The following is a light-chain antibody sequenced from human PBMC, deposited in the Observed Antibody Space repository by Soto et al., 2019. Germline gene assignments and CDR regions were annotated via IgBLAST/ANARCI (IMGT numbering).Light chain of an antibody. Sequence: QSALTQPASVSGSPGQSITISCTGTSSNVGGYNFVSWYQQHPGKAPKLMIFDVSNRPSGVSSRFSGSKSGNTASLTISGLQAEVEADYYCASYTSSSTSLGFVVFGGGTKVTVL. CDR1: SSNVGGYNF. CDR3: ASYTSSSTSLGFVV. J-gene: IGLJ2*01. CDR2: DVS. V-gene: IGLV2-14*01.